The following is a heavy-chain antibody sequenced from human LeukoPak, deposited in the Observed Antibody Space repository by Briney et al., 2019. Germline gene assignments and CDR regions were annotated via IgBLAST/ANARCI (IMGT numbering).Heavy chain of an antibody. CDR2: IYTSGST. CDR3: ARNRDDYNLVFDY. V-gene: IGHV4-61*02. D-gene: IGHD5-24*01. Sequence: PSETLSLTCTVSGRSISSGSYYWNWIRQPAGKGLEWIGRIYTSGSTNYNPPLKSRVTISVDTSKNQFSLNLSSVTAADTAVYYCARNRDDYNLVFDYWGQGTLVTVSS. CDR1: GRSISSGSYY. J-gene: IGHJ4*02.